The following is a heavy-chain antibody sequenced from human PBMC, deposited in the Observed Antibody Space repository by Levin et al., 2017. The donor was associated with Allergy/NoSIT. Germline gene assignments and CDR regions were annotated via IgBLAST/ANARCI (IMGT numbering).Heavy chain of an antibody. D-gene: IGHD4-17*01. J-gene: IGHJ4*02. CDR1: GFTFSSHW. CDR3: ARARLPYASGLDS. Sequence: GGSLRLSCAASGFTFSSHWMNWVRQAPGKGLEWVANIDRDGSEKNYVDSVKGRFTISRDNAKNSLYLQMNSLRVEDTAVYYCARARLPYASGLDSWGQGTLVTVSS. CDR2: IDRDGSEK. V-gene: IGHV3-7*04.